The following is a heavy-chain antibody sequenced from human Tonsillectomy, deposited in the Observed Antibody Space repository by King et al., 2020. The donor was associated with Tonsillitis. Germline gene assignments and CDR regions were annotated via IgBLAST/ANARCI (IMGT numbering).Heavy chain of an antibody. Sequence: VQLVESGGGLVQPGGSLRLSCVASGFTFWRYWMSWVRQAPGKGLEWVANINQDGSEKYYVDSVKGRFTISRDNAKNSLYLQMNSLSAEDTAVYYCAGGGIPDYWGQGTLVTVSS. D-gene: IGHD3-16*01. J-gene: IGHJ4*02. CDR2: INQDGSEK. V-gene: IGHV3-7*01. CDR1: GFTFWRYW. CDR3: AGGGIPDY.